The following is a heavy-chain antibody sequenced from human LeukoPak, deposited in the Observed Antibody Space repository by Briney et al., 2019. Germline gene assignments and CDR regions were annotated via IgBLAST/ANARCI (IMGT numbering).Heavy chain of an antibody. CDR1: GGSISSYY. CDR2: IYTTGSA. V-gene: IGHV4-4*09. D-gene: IGHD3-10*01. J-gene: IGHJ6*03. Sequence: SETLSLTCAVSGGSISSYYWSWIRQPPGKGLEWIGDIYTTGSANYNPSLKSRVTISVDTSKNQFSLRLSSVTAADTAVYYCARRGSIRSRGFYYYYVDVWGKGTTVTVSS. CDR3: ARRGSIRSRGFYYYYVDV.